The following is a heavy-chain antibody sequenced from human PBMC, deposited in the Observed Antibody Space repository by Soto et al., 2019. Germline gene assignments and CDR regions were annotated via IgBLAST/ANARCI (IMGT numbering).Heavy chain of an antibody. V-gene: IGHV3-48*01. CDR1: GFTFSSDS. Sequence: GGSLRLSCAASGFTFSSDSMNWVRQAPGKGLEWLSYISSSSSSIYYADSVKGRLTISRDNAKNSLYLQMNSLRAEDTAKYYCARVMSISWYFDLWGRGTLVTVSS. D-gene: IGHD5-12*01. CDR3: ARVMSISWYFDL. CDR2: ISSSSSSI. J-gene: IGHJ2*01.